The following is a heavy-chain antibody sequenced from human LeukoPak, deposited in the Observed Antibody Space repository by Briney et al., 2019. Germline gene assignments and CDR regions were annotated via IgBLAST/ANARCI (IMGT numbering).Heavy chain of an antibody. CDR1: GFTFSSYN. Sequence: GGSLRLSCAASGFTFSSYNMNWVRQAPGKGLEWVSSINSRSSYKYYADSLKGRFTISRDDANNSLFLQMNSLRAEDTAVYYCAREDSGYGQDDAFDIWGQGTMVTVSS. J-gene: IGHJ3*02. D-gene: IGHD5-12*01. CDR2: INSRSSYK. CDR3: AREDSGYGQDDAFDI. V-gene: IGHV3-21*01.